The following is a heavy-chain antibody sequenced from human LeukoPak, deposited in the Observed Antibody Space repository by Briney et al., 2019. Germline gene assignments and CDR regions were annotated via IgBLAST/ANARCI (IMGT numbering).Heavy chain of an antibody. Sequence: SETLSLTRTVSGGSISSYYWSWIRQPAGKGLEWIGRIYTSGSTNYNPSLKSRVTMSVDTSKNQFSLKLSSVTAADTAVYYCARHPFWSGYAYYYGMDVWGQGTTVTVSS. CDR1: GGSISSYY. CDR3: ARHPFWSGYAYYYGMDV. J-gene: IGHJ6*02. V-gene: IGHV4-4*07. D-gene: IGHD3-3*01. CDR2: IYTSGST.